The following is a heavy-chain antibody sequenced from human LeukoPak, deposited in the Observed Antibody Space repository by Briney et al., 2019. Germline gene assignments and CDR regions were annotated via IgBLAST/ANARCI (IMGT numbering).Heavy chain of an antibody. CDR2: ISPNSGGT. CDR3: ARELVDFWSGYMGYYYYYMDV. Sequence: ASVKVSCKASGYTFTGYYMHWVRQAPGQGLEWMGWISPNSGGTNYAQKFQGRVTMTRDTSISTAYMELSRLRSDDTAVYYCARELVDFWSGYMGYYYYYMDVWGKGTTVTVSS. D-gene: IGHD3-3*01. CDR1: GYTFTGYY. V-gene: IGHV1-2*02. J-gene: IGHJ6*03.